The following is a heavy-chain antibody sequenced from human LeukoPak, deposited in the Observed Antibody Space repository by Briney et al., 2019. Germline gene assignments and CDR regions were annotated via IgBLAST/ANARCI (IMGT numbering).Heavy chain of an antibody. J-gene: IGHJ6*03. D-gene: IGHD5-12*01. CDR1: GGSISSYY. Sequence: PSETLSLTCTVSGGSISSYYWSWIRQPAGKGLEWIGRIYTSGSTNYNPSLKSRVTMSVDTSKNQFSLKLSSVTAGDTAVYYCARDSGEWLRAEYYYYYYMDVWGKGTTVTVSS. V-gene: IGHV4-4*07. CDR3: ARDSGEWLRAEYYYYYYMDV. CDR2: IYTSGST.